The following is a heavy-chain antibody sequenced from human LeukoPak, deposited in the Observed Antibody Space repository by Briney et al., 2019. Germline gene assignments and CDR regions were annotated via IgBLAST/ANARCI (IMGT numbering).Heavy chain of an antibody. Sequence: GASVKVSCKASGYTYTGYYMHWWRQAPGQGLKWMGWINPNSGGTYYAKKVQGRVTMTRDTSITTVYMELSRLRSDDTAVYYCARDLWGYSYGPPGDYWGQGNLVTVSS. J-gene: IGHJ4*02. CDR2: INPNSGGT. V-gene: IGHV1-2*02. D-gene: IGHD5-18*01. CDR3: ARDLWGYSYGPPGDY. CDR1: GYTYTGYY.